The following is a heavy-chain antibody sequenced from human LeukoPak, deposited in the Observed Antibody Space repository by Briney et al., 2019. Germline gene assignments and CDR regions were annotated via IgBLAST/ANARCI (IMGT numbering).Heavy chain of an antibody. Sequence: SETLSLTCAVYGGSFSGYYWSWIRRPPGKGLEWIGEINHSGSTNYNPPLKSRVTISVDTSKNQFSLKLSSVTAADTAVYYCARGTTVVFNFDYWGQGTLVTVSS. D-gene: IGHD4-23*01. V-gene: IGHV4-34*01. CDR1: GGSFSGYY. J-gene: IGHJ4*02. CDR2: INHSGST. CDR3: ARGTTVVFNFDY.